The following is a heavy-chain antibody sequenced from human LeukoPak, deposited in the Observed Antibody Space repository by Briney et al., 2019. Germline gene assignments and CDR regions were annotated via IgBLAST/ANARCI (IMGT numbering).Heavy chain of an antibody. D-gene: IGHD2-21*01. CDR2: IYHSGST. V-gene: IGHV4-30-2*01. CDR3: ARLFPFDFDY. J-gene: IGHJ4*02. Sequence: SETLSLTCAVSGGSISSGGYSWSWIRQPPGKGLEWIGYIYHSGSTYYNPSLKSRVTISVDRSKNQFSLKLSSVTAADTAVYYCARLFPFDFDYWGQGTLVTVSS. CDR1: GGSISSGGYS.